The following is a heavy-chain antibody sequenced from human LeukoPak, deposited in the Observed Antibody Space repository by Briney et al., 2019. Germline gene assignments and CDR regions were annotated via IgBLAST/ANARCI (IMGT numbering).Heavy chain of an antibody. CDR1: GGSISSSSYY. CDR2: INHSGST. CDR3: ARGRIFYYGSGSRVPYFDY. D-gene: IGHD3-10*01. Sequence: SETLSLTCTVSGGSISSSSYYWSWIRQPPGKGLEWIGEINHSGSTNYNPSLKSRVTISVDTSKNQFSLKLSSVTAADTAVYYCARGRIFYYGSGSRVPYFDYWGQGTLVTVSS. J-gene: IGHJ4*02. V-gene: IGHV4-39*07.